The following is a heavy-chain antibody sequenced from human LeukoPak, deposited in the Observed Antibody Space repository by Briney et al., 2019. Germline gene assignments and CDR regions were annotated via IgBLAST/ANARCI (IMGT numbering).Heavy chain of an antibody. J-gene: IGHJ4*02. CDR1: GGSISSYY. D-gene: IGHD3-16*02. CDR2: IYYSGST. V-gene: IGHV4-59*01. CDR3: ARYVWGSYPTFEDY. Sequence: PSETLSLTCTVSGGSISSYYWNWIRQPPGKGLEWIGYIYYSGSTNYNTSLKSRLTISVDTSKNQFSLKLSSVTAADTAMYYCARYVWGSYPTFEDYWGQGTLATVSS.